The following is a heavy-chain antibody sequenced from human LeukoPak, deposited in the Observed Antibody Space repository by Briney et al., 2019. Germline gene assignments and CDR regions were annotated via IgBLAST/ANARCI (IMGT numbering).Heavy chain of an antibody. CDR1: GGSFRGYY. D-gene: IGHD2-2*01. V-gene: IGHV4-34*01. CDR3: ARARDIVVVPAAIIGGWYRPTFDY. Sequence: SETLSLTCAVYGGSFRGYYWSWIRQPPRKGRKWIGEINHSRSTNYTPSLKAPITIPADTSKNQFSLKRSSVTAADTSVYYCARARDIVVVPAAIIGGWYRPTFDYWGEGTLVTVSS. CDR2: INHSRST. J-gene: IGHJ4*02.